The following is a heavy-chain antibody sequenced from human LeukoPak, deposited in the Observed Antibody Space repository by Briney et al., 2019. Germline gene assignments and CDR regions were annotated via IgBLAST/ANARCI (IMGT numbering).Heavy chain of an antibody. J-gene: IGHJ4*02. CDR2: IKQDGSEK. CDR3: ARVRWDLLSTDY. CDR1: EFTFSNYW. Sequence: GGSLRLSCAASEFTFSNYWMSWVRQAPGKGLEWVANIKQDGSEKYYVDSVKGRFTISRDNAKNSLYLQMNSLRVADTAVYYCARVRWDLLSTDYWGQGSLVTVSS. V-gene: IGHV3-7*01. D-gene: IGHD1-26*01.